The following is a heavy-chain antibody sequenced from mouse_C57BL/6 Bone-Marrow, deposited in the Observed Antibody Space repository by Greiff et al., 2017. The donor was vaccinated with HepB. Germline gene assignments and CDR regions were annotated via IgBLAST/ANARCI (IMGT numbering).Heavy chain of an antibody. D-gene: IGHD1-1*01. CDR1: GYTFTSYW. Sequence: VQLQQPGAELVKPGASVKMSCKASGYTFTSYWITWVKQRPGQGLEWIGDIYPGSGSTNYNEKFKSKATLTVDTSSSTAYMQLSSLTSEDSAVYYCARRGYYGSSYPLFDYWGQGTTPTVSS. V-gene: IGHV1-55*01. CDR2: IYPGSGST. J-gene: IGHJ2*01. CDR3: ARRGYYGSSYPLFDY.